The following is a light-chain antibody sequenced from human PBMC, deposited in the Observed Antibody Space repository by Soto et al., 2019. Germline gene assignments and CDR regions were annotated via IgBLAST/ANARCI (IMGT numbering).Light chain of an antibody. J-gene: IGLJ1*01. Sequence: QSALTQPASVSGSPGQSITISCTGTSGDVGTYDLVSWYQHHPGAAPKLMIYEATRRPSGISNRFSGSKSGNTASLTISGLQAEDEADYYCSSYTTSSTRVFGTGTKLTVL. CDR2: EAT. V-gene: IGLV2-14*02. CDR1: SGDVGTYDL. CDR3: SSYTTSSTRV.